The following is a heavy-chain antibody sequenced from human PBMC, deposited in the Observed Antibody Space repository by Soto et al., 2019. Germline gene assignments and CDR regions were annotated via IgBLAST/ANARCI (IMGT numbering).Heavy chain of an antibody. J-gene: IGHJ6*03. CDR2: ITGSTGTT. CDR1: GFTFSNFT. Sequence: GGSLRLSCLPSGFTFSNFTLSWFRHAPGKGLEWVSEITGSTGTTYYADSVRGRFIISRDNSQNTLHLQMNSLRPEDTAVYYCAKDTSSSPYYMDVWGKGTTVTVS. CDR3: AKDTSSSPYYMDV. D-gene: IGHD2-2*01. V-gene: IGHV3-23*01.